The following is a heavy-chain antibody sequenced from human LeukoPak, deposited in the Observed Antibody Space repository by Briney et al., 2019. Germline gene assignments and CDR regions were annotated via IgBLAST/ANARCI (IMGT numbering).Heavy chain of an antibody. J-gene: IGHJ6*04. CDR2: ISSSGSTI. CDR3: AELGITMIGGV. CDR1: GFTFSTYS. Sequence: GGSLRLSCAASGFTFSTYSMNWVRQAPGKGLEWVSYISSSGSTIYYADSVKGRFTISRDNAKNSLYLQMNSLGAEDTAVYYCAELGITMIGGVWGKGTTVTISS. V-gene: IGHV3-48*04. D-gene: IGHD3-10*02.